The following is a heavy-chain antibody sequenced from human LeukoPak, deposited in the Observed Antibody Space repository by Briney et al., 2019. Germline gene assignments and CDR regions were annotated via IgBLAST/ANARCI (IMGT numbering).Heavy chain of an antibody. J-gene: IGHJ1*01. Sequence: SETLSLTCSVSGDSVSRSDSYWDWIRQPPGKGLEWIGTIYYSGRTYYSPSLKSRVTMSVDPSNNQFSLNLRSVTAADTAVYYCARRRYYDGSGYLEWGQGTLLSVS. CDR1: GDSVSRSDSY. D-gene: IGHD3-22*01. V-gene: IGHV4-39*01. CDR2: IYYSGRT. CDR3: ARRRYYDGSGYLE.